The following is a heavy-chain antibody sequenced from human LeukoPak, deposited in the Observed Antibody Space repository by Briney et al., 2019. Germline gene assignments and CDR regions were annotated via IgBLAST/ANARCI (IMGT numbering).Heavy chain of an antibody. Sequence: GGSLRLSCAASGFTFSSYSMSWVRQAPGKGLEWVSTLSGSGGSTYYADSVKGRFTISRDNSKNTLYLQMNSLRAEDTAVYYCAKGGMGWFDPWGQGTPVTVSS. CDR1: GFTFSSYS. V-gene: IGHV3-23*01. CDR3: AKGGMGWFDP. CDR2: LSGSGGST. J-gene: IGHJ5*02. D-gene: IGHD2-8*01.